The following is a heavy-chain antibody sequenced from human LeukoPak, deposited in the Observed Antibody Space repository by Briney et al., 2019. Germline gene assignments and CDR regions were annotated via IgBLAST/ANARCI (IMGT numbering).Heavy chain of an antibody. CDR1: GGTFSSYA. CDR2: IIPIFGTA. V-gene: IGHV1-69*05. Sequence: SVKVSCKASGGTFSSYAISWVRQAPGQGLEWMGRIIPIFGTANYAQKFQGRVTITTDESTSTAYIELSSLRSEDTAVYYCARDSRSGYNYHYFDYWGQGTLVTVSS. J-gene: IGHJ4*02. D-gene: IGHD5-24*01. CDR3: ARDSRSGYNYHYFDY.